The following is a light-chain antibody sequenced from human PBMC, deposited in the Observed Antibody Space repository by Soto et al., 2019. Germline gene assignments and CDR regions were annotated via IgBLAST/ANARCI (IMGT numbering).Light chain of an antibody. Sequence: MGMTQSQATLSVSPGEGATLSCRVSQTVGTNLAWYQHKPGQAPRLLIYRASTRATGIPARFSGSGSGTEFTLPISSLQSEDFAVDYCQQYDKWPLYTFGQGTKLEIK. CDR2: RAS. V-gene: IGKV3-15*01. J-gene: IGKJ2*01. CDR1: QTVGTN. CDR3: QQYDKWPLYT.